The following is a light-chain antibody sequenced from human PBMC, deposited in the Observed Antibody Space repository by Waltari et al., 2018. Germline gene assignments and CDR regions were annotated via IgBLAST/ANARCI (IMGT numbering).Light chain of an antibody. Sequence: QSVLTQPPSVSGAPGQRVTIPCTGSNSNLRARHDCHWYQQVPGEAPRLLIYRDNNRPSGVPDRFSGSKSGTSASLAITGLQPEDEADYYCQSYDSSLSGVLFGGGTKLTVL. J-gene: IGLJ3*02. CDR3: QSYDSSLSGVL. CDR1: NSNLRARHD. CDR2: RDN. V-gene: IGLV1-40*01.